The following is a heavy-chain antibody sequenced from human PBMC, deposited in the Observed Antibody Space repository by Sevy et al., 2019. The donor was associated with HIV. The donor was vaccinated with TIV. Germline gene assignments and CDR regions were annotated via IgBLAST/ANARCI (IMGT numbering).Heavy chain of an antibody. V-gene: IGHV3-74*01. Sequence: GGSLRLSCAASGFTFSSYWMHWVRQAPGKGLVWVSRINSDGSSTSYADSVKGRFTISRDNAKNTLYLQMNSLRAEDRVMYYCARGYCSSTSCYGSKYYFDYWGQGTLVTVSS. J-gene: IGHJ4*02. CDR1: GFTFSSYW. CDR2: INSDGSST. CDR3: ARGYCSSTSCYGSKYYFDY. D-gene: IGHD2-2*01.